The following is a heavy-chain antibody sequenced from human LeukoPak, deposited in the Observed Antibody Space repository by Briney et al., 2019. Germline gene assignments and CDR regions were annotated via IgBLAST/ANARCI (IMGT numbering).Heavy chain of an antibody. CDR1: GFTFSSYS. CDR3: ARKTGTTYGTGFDY. D-gene: IGHD1-1*01. CDR2: ISSSSSYI. J-gene: IGHJ4*02. V-gene: IGHV3-21*01. Sequence: PGGSLRLSCAASGFTFSSYSMNWVRQAPGKGLEWVSSISSSSSYIYYADSVKGRFPISRDNAKNSLYLQMNSLRAEDTAVYYCARKTGTTYGTGFDYWGQGTLVTVSS.